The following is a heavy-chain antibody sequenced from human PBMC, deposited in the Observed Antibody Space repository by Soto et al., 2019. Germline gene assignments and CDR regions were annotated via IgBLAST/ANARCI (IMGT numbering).Heavy chain of an antibody. CDR3: ARDGDKYGSGSTWFDP. Sequence: QVQLQESGPGLVKPSQTLSLTCTVSGGSISSGGYYWSWIRQHPGKGLEWIGYIYYSGSAYYNPSLKSGVTISVDTSKNQCSLKLSSVTAADTAVYYCARDGDKYGSGSTWFDPWGQGTLVTVSS. J-gene: IGHJ5*02. D-gene: IGHD3-10*01. CDR1: GGSISSGGYY. V-gene: IGHV4-31*03. CDR2: IYYSGSA.